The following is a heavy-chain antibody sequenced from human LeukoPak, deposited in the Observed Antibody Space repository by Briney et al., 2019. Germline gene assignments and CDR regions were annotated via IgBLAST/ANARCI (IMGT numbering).Heavy chain of an antibody. V-gene: IGHV3-30*18. J-gene: IGHJ4*02. CDR2: ISYDGSNK. Sequence: PGRSLRLSCAASGFTFSSYGMHWVRQAPGKGLEWVAVISYDGSNKYYADSVKGRFTISRDNSKNTLYLQMNSLRAEDTAVYYCAKDRGSSGYYFDYWGQGTLVTVSS. CDR3: AKDRGSSGYYFDY. CDR1: GFTFSSYG. D-gene: IGHD3-22*01.